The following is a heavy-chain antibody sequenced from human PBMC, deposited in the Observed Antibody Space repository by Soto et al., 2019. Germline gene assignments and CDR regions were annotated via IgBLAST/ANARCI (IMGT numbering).Heavy chain of an antibody. CDR3: AKELGETGWYNWFDS. D-gene: IGHD3-16*01. CDR1: GFTFSTHG. CDR2: ISHDGSAK. Sequence: QVQLVESGGGLVQPGTSLRISCAASGFTFSTHGMHWVRQAPGKGLEWVAMISHDGSAKHYVDSVKGRFTISRDTSKNTLFLQMDSLRVEDTAIYYCAKELGETGWYNWFDSGVQGTLVTVSS. V-gene: IGHV3-30*18. J-gene: IGHJ5*01.